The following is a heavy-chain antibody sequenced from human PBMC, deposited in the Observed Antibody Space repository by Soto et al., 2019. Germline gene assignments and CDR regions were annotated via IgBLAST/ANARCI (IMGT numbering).Heavy chain of an antibody. V-gene: IGHV1-69*13. J-gene: IGHJ6*02. Sequence: ASVKVSCKASGCTFGSYAITWVRRAPGQGLEWLGGIIPILNSPAYAQKFQARVVITADEVTNTAYMELNSLRFDDTAVYYCAREAPYCTSATCTKVYDMDVWGQGTTVTVSS. CDR1: GCTFGSYA. CDR3: AREAPYCTSATCTKVYDMDV. CDR2: IIPILNSP. D-gene: IGHD2-2*01.